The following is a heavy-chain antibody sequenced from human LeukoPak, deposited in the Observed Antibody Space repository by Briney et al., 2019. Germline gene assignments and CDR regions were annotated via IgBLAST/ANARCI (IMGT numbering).Heavy chain of an antibody. CDR3: ARAAAGTFYGMDV. D-gene: IGHD6-13*01. V-gene: IGHV4-61*01. J-gene: IGHJ6*02. CDR1: GGSVSSGSYY. Sequence: SETLSLTCTVSGGSVSSGSYYWSWIRQPPGKGLEWIGYIYYSGSTNYNPSLKSRVTISVDTSKNQFSLKLSSVTAADTAVYYCARAAAGTFYGMDVWGQGTTVTVSS. CDR2: IYYSGST.